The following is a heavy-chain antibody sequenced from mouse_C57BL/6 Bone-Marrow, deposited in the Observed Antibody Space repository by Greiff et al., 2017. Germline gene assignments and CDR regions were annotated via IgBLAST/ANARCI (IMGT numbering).Heavy chain of an antibody. CDR2: IWRGGST. J-gene: IGHJ4*01. Sequence: QVQLQQSGPGLVQPSQSLSITCTASGFSLTSYGVHWVRQSPGKGLEWLGVIWRGGSTDYNAAFISRLGISKDNSTTQVFFKMNSLQADDTAIYYCARNRDDGYFYAMDYWGQGTSVTVSS. CDR3: ARNRDDGYFYAMDY. D-gene: IGHD2-3*01. V-gene: IGHV2-2*01. CDR1: GFSLTSYG.